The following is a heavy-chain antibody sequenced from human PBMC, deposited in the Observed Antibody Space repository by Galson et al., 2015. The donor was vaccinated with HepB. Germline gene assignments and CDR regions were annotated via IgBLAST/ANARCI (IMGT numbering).Heavy chain of an antibody. V-gene: IGHV1-46*01. CDR3: ARGVTGSGEPLGY. CDR2: VNPGGDST. J-gene: IGHJ1*01. CDR1: GYSFTTYY. D-gene: IGHD3-3*01. Sequence: SVKVSCKASGYSFTTYYVLWVRQAPGEGLEWRGLVNPGGDSTSYAQKFQGRVTMNRDTSTGTVYMELTSLKSDDTAIYYCARGVTGSGEPLGYWGQGTLVTVSS.